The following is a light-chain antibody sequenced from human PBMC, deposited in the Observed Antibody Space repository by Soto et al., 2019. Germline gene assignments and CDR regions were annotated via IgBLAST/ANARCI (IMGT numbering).Light chain of an antibody. CDR1: QGISSA. V-gene: IGKV1-9*01. CDR2: TAS. Sequence: IQLTQSPSSLSASVGDRVTITCRASQGISSALAWYQQKPGIAPKLLIYTASTLQSGVPSRFSGSGSGTDFTLTISSLQPEDFATYCCQQLHIYLLTFGGGTKVDI. J-gene: IGKJ4*01. CDR3: QQLHIYLLT.